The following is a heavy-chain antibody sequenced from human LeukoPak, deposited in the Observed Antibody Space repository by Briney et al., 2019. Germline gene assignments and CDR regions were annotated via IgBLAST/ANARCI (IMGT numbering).Heavy chain of an antibody. Sequence: ASVKVSCKASGYTFTNYAMNWVRQAPGQGLEWMGLINPGGDNTNYAQNFQGRVTMTRDTSASTVYMELSSLRSEDTAIYYCARIRDGYNDAYDIWGQGTVVTVPS. D-gene: IGHD5-24*01. J-gene: IGHJ3*02. V-gene: IGHV1-46*01. CDR2: INPGGDNT. CDR3: ARIRDGYNDAYDI. CDR1: GYTFTNYA.